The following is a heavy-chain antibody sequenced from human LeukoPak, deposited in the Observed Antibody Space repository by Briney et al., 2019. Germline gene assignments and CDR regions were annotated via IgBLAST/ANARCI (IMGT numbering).Heavy chain of an antibody. CDR3: ARGQGFGEGFDY. D-gene: IGHD3-10*01. Sequence: SETLSLTCAVYGGSFSGYYWSWIRQPPGKGLEWIGEINHSGSTNYNPSLKSRVTISVDTSKNQFSLKLSSVTAADTAVYYCARGQGFGEGFDYWGQRTLVTVSS. CDR2: INHSGST. J-gene: IGHJ4*02. CDR1: GGSFSGYY. V-gene: IGHV4-34*01.